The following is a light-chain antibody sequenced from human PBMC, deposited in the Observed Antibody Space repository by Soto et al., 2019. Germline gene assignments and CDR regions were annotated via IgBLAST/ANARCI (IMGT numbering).Light chain of an antibody. CDR3: CSYAGSTTSWV. CDR1: SSDVGSYNL. J-gene: IGLJ3*02. Sequence: SVLTQPASVSGSPGQSITISCTGTSSDVGSYNLVSWYQQHADKAPKLMIYDVSKRPSGISNRFSGSKSGSTASLTISGLQAEDEADYYCCSYAGSTTSWVFGGGTKLTVL. V-gene: IGLV2-23*02. CDR2: DVS.